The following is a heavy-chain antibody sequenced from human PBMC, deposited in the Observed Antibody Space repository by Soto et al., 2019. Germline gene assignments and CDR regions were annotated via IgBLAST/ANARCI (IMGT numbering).Heavy chain of an antibody. D-gene: IGHD3-22*01. CDR3: ARALSTYYDSSGYRY. CDR2: INAGNGNT. Sequence: ASVKVSCKASGYTFTSYAMHWVRQAPGQRLEWMGWINAGNGNTKYSQKFQGRVTITRDTSASTAYMELSSLRSEDTAVYYCARALSTYYDSSGYRYWGQGTLVTASS. CDR1: GYTFTSYA. V-gene: IGHV1-3*01. J-gene: IGHJ4*02.